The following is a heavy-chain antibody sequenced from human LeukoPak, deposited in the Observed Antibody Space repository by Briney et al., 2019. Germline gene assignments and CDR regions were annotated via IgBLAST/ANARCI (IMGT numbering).Heavy chain of an antibody. V-gene: IGHV3-23*01. Sequence: PGGSLRLSCAASGFTFSSYAMSWVRQAPGKGLEWVSAISGSGGSTYYADSVKGRFTISRDNSKNTLYLQMNSLRAEDTAVYYCARGPASNGYNYVTTRLFDNWGQGTLVTVSS. CDR3: ARGPASNGYNYVTTRLFDN. CDR2: ISGSGGST. J-gene: IGHJ4*02. CDR1: GFTFSSYA. D-gene: IGHD5-24*01.